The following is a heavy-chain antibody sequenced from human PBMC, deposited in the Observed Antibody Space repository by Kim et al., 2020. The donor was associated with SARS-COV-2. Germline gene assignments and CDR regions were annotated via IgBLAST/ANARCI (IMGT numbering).Heavy chain of an antibody. Sequence: SETLSLTCAVYGGSFSGYYWSWIRQPPGKGLEWIGEINHSGSTNYNPSLKSRVTISVETSKNQFSLKLSSVTAADTAVYYCARDRTTRLLWFGELSWSGSDYYYYGMDVWGQGTTVTVSS. D-gene: IGHD3-10*01. J-gene: IGHJ6*02. CDR2: INHSGST. V-gene: IGHV4-34*01. CDR1: GGSFSGYY. CDR3: ARDRTTRLLWFGELSWSGSDYYYYGMDV.